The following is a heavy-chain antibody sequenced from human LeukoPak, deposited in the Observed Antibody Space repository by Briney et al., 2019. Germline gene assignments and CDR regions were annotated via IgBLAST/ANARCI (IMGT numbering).Heavy chain of an antibody. D-gene: IGHD3-10*01. CDR3: ARLGQVVRGGGGDY. CDR1: GGSISSSSYY. J-gene: IGHJ4*02. CDR2: IYYSGST. Sequence: SETLSLTCTVSGGSISSSSYYWGWIRQPPGKGLEWIGSIYYSGSTYYNPSLKSRVTISVDTSKNQFSLKLSSVTAADTAVYYCARLGQVVRGGGGDYWGQGTLVTVSS. V-gene: IGHV4-39*01.